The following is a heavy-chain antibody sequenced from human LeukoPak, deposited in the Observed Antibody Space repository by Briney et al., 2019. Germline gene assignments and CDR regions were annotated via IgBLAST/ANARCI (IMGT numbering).Heavy chain of an antibody. Sequence: SETLSLTCAVYGGSFSGYYWSWIRQPPGKGLEWIGEINHSGSTNYNPSLKSRVTISVDTSKNQFSLKLSSVTAADTAVYYCARDNYKFRLGEHNWFDPWGQGTLVTVSS. CDR2: INHSGST. V-gene: IGHV4-34*01. D-gene: IGHD3-16*01. CDR1: GGSFSGYY. CDR3: ARDNYKFRLGEHNWFDP. J-gene: IGHJ5*02.